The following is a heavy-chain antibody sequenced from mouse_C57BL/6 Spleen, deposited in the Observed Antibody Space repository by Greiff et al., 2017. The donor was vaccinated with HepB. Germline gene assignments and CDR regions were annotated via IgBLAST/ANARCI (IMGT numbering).Heavy chain of an antibody. CDR2: ISSGGSYT. V-gene: IGHV5-6*01. Sequence: EVKLMESGGDLVKPGGSLKLSCAASGFTFSSYGMSWVRQTPDKRLEWVATISSGGSYTYYPDSVKGRFTISRDNAKNTLYLQMSSLKSEDTAMYYCGRPLYDGYRFAYWGQVTLVTVSA. CDR3: GRPLYDGYRFAY. D-gene: IGHD2-3*01. J-gene: IGHJ3*01. CDR1: GFTFSSYG.